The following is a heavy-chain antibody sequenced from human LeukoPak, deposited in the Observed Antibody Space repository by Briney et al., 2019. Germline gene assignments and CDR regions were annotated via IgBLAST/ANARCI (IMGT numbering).Heavy chain of an antibody. CDR1: GGSISSYY. J-gene: IGHJ3*02. Sequence: PSETLSLTCTVSGGSISSYYWSWILQPAGKGLEWIGRIYTSGSTNYNPSLKSRVTMSVDTSKNQFSLKLSSVTAADTAVYYCASHLTYYYDSSGPDAFDIWGQGTMVTVSS. CDR2: IYTSGST. D-gene: IGHD3-22*01. CDR3: ASHLTYYYDSSGPDAFDI. V-gene: IGHV4-4*07.